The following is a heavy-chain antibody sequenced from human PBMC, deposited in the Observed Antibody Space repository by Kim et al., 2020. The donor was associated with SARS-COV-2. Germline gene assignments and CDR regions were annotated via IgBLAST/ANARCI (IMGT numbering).Heavy chain of an antibody. CDR3: AREPITGYGLDV. V-gene: IGHV3-33*01. CDR2: IWYDGRNK. Sequence: GGSLRLSCEASGFIFSSYAMIWVRQAPGEGLEWLATIWYDGRNKYYKDSVKGRFTISRDNSKNTLYLQMNSLRAGDTAVYYCAREPITGYGLDVWGQGTTVTVFS. CDR1: GFIFSSYA. J-gene: IGHJ6*02.